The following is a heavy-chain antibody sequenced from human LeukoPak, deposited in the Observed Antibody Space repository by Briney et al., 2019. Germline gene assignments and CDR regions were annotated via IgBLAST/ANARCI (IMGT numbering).Heavy chain of an antibody. J-gene: IGHJ6*02. CDR3: AKDGFATVTPASRYYYYGMDV. V-gene: IGHV3-23*01. CDR2: ISGSGGST. D-gene: IGHD4-17*01. CDR1: GFTFSSYA. Sequence: TGGSLRLSCAASGFTFSSYAMSWVRQAPGKGLGWVSAISGSGGSTYYADSVKGRFTISRDNSKNTLYLQMNSLRAEDTAVYYCAKDGFATVTPASRYYYYGMDVWGQGTTVTVSS.